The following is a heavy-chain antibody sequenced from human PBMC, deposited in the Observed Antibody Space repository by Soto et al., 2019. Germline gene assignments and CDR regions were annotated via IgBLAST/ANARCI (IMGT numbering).Heavy chain of an antibody. Sequence: QVQLVESGGGVVQPGRSLRLSCAASGFTFSSYGIHWVRQAPGKGLDWVAVISYDGSNRYYADSVKGRFTISRDNSKNPLYLQMNSLRVEDTAVYYCAKERWRGGGLTNAFDIWGQGTMVTVSS. J-gene: IGHJ3*02. D-gene: IGHD3-16*01. CDR3: AKERWRGGGLTNAFDI. CDR1: GFTFSSYG. CDR2: ISYDGSNR. V-gene: IGHV3-30*18.